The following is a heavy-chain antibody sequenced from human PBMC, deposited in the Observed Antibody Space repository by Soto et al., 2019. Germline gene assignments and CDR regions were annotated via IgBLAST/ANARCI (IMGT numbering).Heavy chain of an antibody. CDR1: GYSFTSYW. J-gene: IGHJ6*02. CDR2: IDPSDSYT. Sequence: LGESLKISCKGSGYSFTSYWISWVRQMPEKGLEWMGRIDPSDSYTNYSPSFQGHVTISADKSISTAYLQWSSLKASDTAMYYCASQPPDCSSTSCPPHYYYYGMDVWGQGTTVTVSS. D-gene: IGHD2-2*01. CDR3: ASQPPDCSSTSCPPHYYYYGMDV. V-gene: IGHV5-10-1*01.